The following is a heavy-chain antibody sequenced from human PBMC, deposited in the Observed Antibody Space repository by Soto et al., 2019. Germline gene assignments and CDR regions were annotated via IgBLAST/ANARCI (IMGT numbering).Heavy chain of an antibody. CDR2: VYWDDDK. CDR1: GFSLITTGSG. J-gene: IGHJ6*02. V-gene: IGHV2-5*02. Sequence: QITLKESGPTLVEPTQTLTLTCTFSGFSLITTGSGVAWIRQPPGKALEWLALVYWDDDKRYSPSLKSRLTITKDTSNNQVVLTMTNMDPVDTGTYFCFHLMTAVTTFGMDVWGQGTAVTVSS. D-gene: IGHD4-17*01. CDR3: FHLMTAVTTFGMDV.